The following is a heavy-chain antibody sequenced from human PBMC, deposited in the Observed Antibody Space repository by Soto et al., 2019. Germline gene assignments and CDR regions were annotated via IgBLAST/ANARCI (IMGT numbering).Heavy chain of an antibody. V-gene: IGHV3-23*01. CDR1: GFTFSSYA. Sequence: EVQLLESGGGLVQPGGSLRLSCAASGFTFSSYAMSWVRQAPGKGLEWVSAISGSGGSTYYADSGKGRFTISRDNSKNTLYLQMNSLRAEDTAVYYCAKDGVVVVAATSDAFDIWGQGTMVTVSS. CDR2: ISGSGGST. J-gene: IGHJ3*02. D-gene: IGHD2-15*01. CDR3: AKDGVVVVAATSDAFDI.